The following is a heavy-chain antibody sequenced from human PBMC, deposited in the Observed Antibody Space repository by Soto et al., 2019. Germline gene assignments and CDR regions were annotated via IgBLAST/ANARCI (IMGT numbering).Heavy chain of an antibody. Sequence: SETLSLTCAVSGRSISSGGYSWSWIRHPPGKGLEWIGYIYYSGSTNYNPSLKSRVTISVDMSKNQFSLKLSSVTAADTAVYYCARALILTGYYIHDAFDIWGQGTMVT. CDR1: GRSISSGGYS. CDR3: ARALILTGYYIHDAFDI. V-gene: IGHV4-61*08. CDR2: IYYSGST. J-gene: IGHJ3*02. D-gene: IGHD3-9*01.